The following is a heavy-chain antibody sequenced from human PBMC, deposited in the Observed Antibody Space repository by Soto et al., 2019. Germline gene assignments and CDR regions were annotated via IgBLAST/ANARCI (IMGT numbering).Heavy chain of an antibody. CDR3: ARQAIAAAGIYYYYGMDV. V-gene: IGHV1-46*01. CDR2: ISPSDGST. Sequence: ASVKVSCRASGYTFTNYEMYWVQQAPGQGLEWMGIISPSDGSTTYAQKFQGRVTMTRDTSTSTVYMELSSLRSDDTAVYYCARQAIAAAGIYYYYGMDVWGQGTTVTVSS. CDR1: GYTFTNYE. D-gene: IGHD6-13*01. J-gene: IGHJ6*02.